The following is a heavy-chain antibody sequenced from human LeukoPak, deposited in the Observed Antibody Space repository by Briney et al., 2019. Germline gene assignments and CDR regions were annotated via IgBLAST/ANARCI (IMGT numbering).Heavy chain of an antibody. CDR1: GFTFSSYS. CDR2: VSSNVNKM. J-gene: IGHJ5*01. D-gene: IGHD2/OR15-2a*01. Sequence: PGGSLRLSCAASGFTFSSYSMNWVRQAPGKGLEWVACVSSNVNKMYYAESVRGRFTVSRDNAGNSLSLQMDSLRAEDTAVYYCTRELLSLHQGLDSRGQGTLVTVSS. V-gene: IGHV3-21*06. CDR3: TRELLSLHQGLDS.